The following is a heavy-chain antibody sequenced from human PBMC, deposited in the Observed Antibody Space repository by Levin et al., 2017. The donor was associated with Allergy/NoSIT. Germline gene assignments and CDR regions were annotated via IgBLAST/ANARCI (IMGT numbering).Heavy chain of an antibody. J-gene: IGHJ5*02. CDR1: GVSINTFPYS. Sequence: PSETLSLTCTVSGVSINTFPYSWGWIRQPPRKGLEWIATISYNGNTYYNPSLKSRVTISVDTSNSRFSLRVTSVSDADTAVYYCARLPTGWPNWLDTWGQGIQVTVSS. CDR3: ARLPTGWPNWLDT. CDR2: ISYNGNT. V-gene: IGHV4-39*01.